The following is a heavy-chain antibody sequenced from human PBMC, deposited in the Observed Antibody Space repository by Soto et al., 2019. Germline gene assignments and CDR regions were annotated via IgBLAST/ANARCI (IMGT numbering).Heavy chain of an antibody. Sequence: SETLSLTCTVSGGSISSGGYYWSWIRQHPGKGLEWIGYIYYSGSTYYNPSLKSRVTISVDTSKNQFSLKLSSVTAADTAVYYCARDTGYSGYNDGGFDYWGQGTLVTVSS. V-gene: IGHV4-31*03. J-gene: IGHJ4*02. CDR1: GGSISSGGYY. CDR3: ARDTGYSGYNDGGFDY. CDR2: IYYSGST. D-gene: IGHD5-12*01.